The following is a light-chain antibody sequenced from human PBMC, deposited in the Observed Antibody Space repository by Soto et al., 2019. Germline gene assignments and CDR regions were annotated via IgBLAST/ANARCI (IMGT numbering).Light chain of an antibody. CDR3: HQFGYSPRT. CDR2: ATS. J-gene: IGKJ1*01. V-gene: IGKV3-20*01. Sequence: EIVLTQSPGTLSLSPGETATLSCRASQTVNSDYLAWFQQRPGQAPRLLIFATSRRATDIPDRFSGSGSGTDFTLAIRRLEPEEFAVYDWHQFGYSPRTFGQGTKVE. CDR1: QTVNSDY.